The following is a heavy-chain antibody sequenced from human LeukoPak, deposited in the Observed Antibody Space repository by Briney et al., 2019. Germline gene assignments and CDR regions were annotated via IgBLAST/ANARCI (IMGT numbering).Heavy chain of an antibody. CDR2: INPNSGGT. D-gene: IGHD2-2*02. CDR1: GYTFTGYY. V-gene: IGHV1-2*02. J-gene: IGHJ4*02. CDR3: ARGYCSSTSCYIIDY. Sequence: ASVKVSCKASGYTFTGYYMHWVRQAPGQGLEWMGWINPNSGGTNYAQKFQGRVTMTRDTSNSTAYMELSRLRSDDTAVYYCARGYCSSTSCYIIDYWGQGTLVTVSS.